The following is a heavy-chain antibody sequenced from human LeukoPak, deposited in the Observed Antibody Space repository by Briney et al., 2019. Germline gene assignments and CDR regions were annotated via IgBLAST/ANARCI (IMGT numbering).Heavy chain of an antibody. V-gene: IGHV1-2*06. J-gene: IGHJ3*02. CDR3: ARVGDGLNDGFDI. D-gene: IGHD5-24*01. CDR1: GYIFTGHY. Sequence: ASVKVSCKASGYIFTGHYMNWVRQVPGQGLEWIGRINPKTGGTSYAQNFQGRVTMTRDTSISTTYMELSRLRPDDTAVYYCARVGDGLNDGFDIWGQGIMVTVSS. CDR2: INPKTGGT.